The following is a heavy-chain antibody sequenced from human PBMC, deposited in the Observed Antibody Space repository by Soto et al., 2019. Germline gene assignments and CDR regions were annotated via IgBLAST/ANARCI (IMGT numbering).Heavy chain of an antibody. Sequence: SETLSLTCTVSGGSISSKSYSWGWIRQPPGKGLEWIGTFYYSENTYYNPSLKSRVSITLETSKSQFSLRLTSVTAADTAVFYCARLIHCNNPSCYFAYWGPGTLVTVSS. V-gene: IGHV4-39*01. CDR3: ARLIHCNNPSCYFAY. CDR1: GGSISSKSYS. D-gene: IGHD2-2*01. J-gene: IGHJ4*02. CDR2: FYYSENT.